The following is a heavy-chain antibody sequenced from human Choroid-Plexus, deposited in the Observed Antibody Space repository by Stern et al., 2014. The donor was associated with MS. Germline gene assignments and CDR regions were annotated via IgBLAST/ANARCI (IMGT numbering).Heavy chain of an antibody. V-gene: IGHV3-30*18. J-gene: IGHJ5*02. CDR1: GFTFGSCA. CDR2: VSYDGSNK. CDR3: AEDRQYLTYFFDH. Sequence: MQLVESGGGVVQPGRPLRLSCVASGFTFGSCAMHWVRQAPGKGLEWVAGVSYDGSNKYYADSVKGRFTISRDNSQKTLYMQMSSLRPEDTAVYYCAEDRQYLTYFFDHWGQGSLVTVSS. D-gene: IGHD2/OR15-2a*01.